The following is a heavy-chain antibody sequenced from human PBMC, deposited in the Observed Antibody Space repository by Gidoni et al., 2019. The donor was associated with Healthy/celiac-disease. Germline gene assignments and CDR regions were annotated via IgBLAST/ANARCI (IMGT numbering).Heavy chain of an antibody. J-gene: IGHJ3*02. D-gene: IGHD2-21*02. CDR2: ISGSGGST. V-gene: IGHV3-23*01. CDR1: GFTFSVYA. Sequence: EVQLLESGGGLVQPGGSLRLSCAASGFTFSVYAMSWVRQAPGKGLEWVSAISGSGGSTYYADSVKGRFTISRDNSKNTLYLQMNSLRAEDTAVYYCAKAGGEAYCGGDCYSTGFGAFDIWGQGTMVTVSS. CDR3: AKAGGEAYCGGDCYSTGFGAFDI.